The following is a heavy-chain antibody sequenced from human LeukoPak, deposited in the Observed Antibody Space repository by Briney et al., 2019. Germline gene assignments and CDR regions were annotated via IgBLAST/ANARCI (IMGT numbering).Heavy chain of an antibody. CDR1: GFTFSSYS. D-gene: IGHD2-2*01. V-gene: IGHV3-48*01. CDR2: ISSSSSTI. Sequence: GGSLRLSCAASGFTFSSYSMNWVRQAPGKGLEWVSYISSSSSTIYYADSVKGRFTISRDNAKNPLYLQMNSLRAEDTAVYYCAWTYQLLHDAFDIWGQGTMVTVSS. CDR3: AWTYQLLHDAFDI. J-gene: IGHJ3*02.